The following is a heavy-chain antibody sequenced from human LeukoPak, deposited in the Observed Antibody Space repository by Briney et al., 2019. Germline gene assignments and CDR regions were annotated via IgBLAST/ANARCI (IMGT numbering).Heavy chain of an antibody. CDR2: ISAYNGNT. Sequence: GASVKVSCKASGYTLTSYGISWVRQAPGQGLEWMGWISAYNGNTNYAQKLQGRVTMTTDTSTSTAYMELRSLRSDDTAVYYCARDPQDGYNYFVNLDYWGQGTLVTVSS. V-gene: IGHV1-18*01. J-gene: IGHJ4*02. D-gene: IGHD5-24*01. CDR1: GYTLTSYG. CDR3: ARDPQDGYNYFVNLDY.